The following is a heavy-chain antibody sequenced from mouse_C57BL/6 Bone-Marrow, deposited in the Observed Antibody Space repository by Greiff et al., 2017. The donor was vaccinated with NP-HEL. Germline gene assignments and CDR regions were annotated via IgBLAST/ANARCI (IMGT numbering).Heavy chain of an antibody. CDR2: ISDGGSYT. J-gene: IGHJ2*01. D-gene: IGHD2-1*01. CDR1: GFTFSSYA. CDR3: ARDRVYGNYFDY. V-gene: IGHV5-4*01. Sequence: EVKVVESGGGLVKPGGSLKLSCAASGFTFSSYAMSWVRQTPEKRLEWVATISDGGSYTYYPDNVKGRFTISRDNAKNNLYLQMSHLKSEDTAMYYCARDRVYGNYFDYWGQGTTLTVSS.